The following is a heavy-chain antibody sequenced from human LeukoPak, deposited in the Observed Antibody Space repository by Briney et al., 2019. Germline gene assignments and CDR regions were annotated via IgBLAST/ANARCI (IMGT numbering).Heavy chain of an antibody. Sequence: GGSLRLSCAASGFTFSSYGMHWVRQAPGKGLEWVAVISYDGSNKYYADSVKGRFTISKDNSKNTLYLQMNSLRAEDTAVYYCAKDSSGFNYGLFRFDPWGQGTLVTVSS. D-gene: IGHD5-18*01. V-gene: IGHV3-30*18. CDR2: ISYDGSNK. CDR3: AKDSSGFNYGLFRFDP. J-gene: IGHJ5*02. CDR1: GFTFSSYG.